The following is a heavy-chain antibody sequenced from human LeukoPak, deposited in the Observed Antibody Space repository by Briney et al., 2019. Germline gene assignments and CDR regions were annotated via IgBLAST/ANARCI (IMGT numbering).Heavy chain of an antibody. D-gene: IGHD5-12*01. J-gene: IGHJ3*02. V-gene: IGHV3-15*07. CDR3: TTGGDVIVAGTRAFDI. CDR1: YFTFTNTW. CDR2: IESEIDGGTK. Sequence: GGSLRLSCAASYFTFTNTWMNWVRQPPGKGPEWVARIESEIDGGTKDYAAPVQGRFTISRDDSQATLYLQMNSLKTEDTAVYYCTTGGDVIVAGTRAFDIWGQGTMVTVSS.